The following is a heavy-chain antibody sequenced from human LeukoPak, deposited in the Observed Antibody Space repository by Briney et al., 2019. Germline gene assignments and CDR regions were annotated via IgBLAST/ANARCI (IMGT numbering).Heavy chain of an antibody. CDR2: IRYDGSNK. J-gene: IGHJ4*02. CDR3: AKDSYYYDSSGYLDY. V-gene: IGHV3-30*02. Sequence: LSGGSLRLSCAASGFTFSSYGMHWVRQAPGKGLGWVALIRYDGSNKYYADSVKGRSTISRDNSKNTLYLQMNSLRAEDTAVYYCAKDSYYYDSSGYLDYWGQGTLVTVSS. D-gene: IGHD3-22*01. CDR1: GFTFSSYG.